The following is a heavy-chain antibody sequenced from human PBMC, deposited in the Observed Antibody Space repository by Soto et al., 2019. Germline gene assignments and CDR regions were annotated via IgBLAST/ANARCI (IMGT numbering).Heavy chain of an antibody. CDR3: AKVPFPPYYDFWSGGDGAFYI. Sequence: QVQLVESGGGVVQPGRSLRLSCAASGFTFSSYGMHWVRQAPGKGLEWVAVISYDGSNKYYADSVKGRFTISRDTSQNSLYLQMNSLRAEDTAVYYCAKVPFPPYYDFWSGGDGAFYIWGQGTMVTVSS. V-gene: IGHV3-30*18. CDR1: GFTFSSYG. J-gene: IGHJ3*02. CDR2: ISYDGSNK. D-gene: IGHD3-3*01.